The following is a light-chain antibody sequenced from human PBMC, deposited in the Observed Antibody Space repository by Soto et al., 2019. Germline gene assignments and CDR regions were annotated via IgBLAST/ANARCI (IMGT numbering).Light chain of an antibody. V-gene: IGKV1-39*01. CDR3: QQSYSTPFD. J-gene: IGKJ3*01. Sequence: DIQMTQSPSSLSASVGDRVTITCRASQSISTYLNWYQQKPGKVPRLLISLASNLRSGVPSRFSGCGSETDFTLTINNLQVEDFATYYCQQSYSTPFDFGPGTNVDIK. CDR1: QSISTY. CDR2: LAS.